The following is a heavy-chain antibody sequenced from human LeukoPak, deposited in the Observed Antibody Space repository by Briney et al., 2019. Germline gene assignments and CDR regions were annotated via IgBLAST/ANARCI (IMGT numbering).Heavy chain of an antibody. J-gene: IGHJ4*02. CDR3: ARKAGGFDY. CDR2: MYYSGST. V-gene: IGHV4-59*01. D-gene: IGHD3-10*01. Sequence: SETLSLTCTVSGGSISSYYWSWLRQPPGKGLEWIGYMYYSGSTNYNPSLKSRVTISIDTSKNQFSLKLSSVTAADTAVYYCARKAGGFDYWGQGTLVTVSS. CDR1: GGSISSYY.